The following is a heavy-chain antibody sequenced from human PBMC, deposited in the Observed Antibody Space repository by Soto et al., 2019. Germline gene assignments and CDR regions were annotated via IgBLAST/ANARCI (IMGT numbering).Heavy chain of an antibody. CDR1: GGDLTNSG. V-gene: IGHV1-69*04. CDR2: IFPLLAMV. CDR3: PKEDGAGFQS. Sequence: QVHLVQSGAEMKKPGSSVKVSCTVSGGDLTNSGISWVRKAPGQGLEWMGGIFPLLAMVDYSQKFQGRVTITEDEATNTAYMDLGSLRSEDTAVYCCPKEDGAGFQSWGQGALVIVSS. D-gene: IGHD1-26*01. J-gene: IGHJ5*02.